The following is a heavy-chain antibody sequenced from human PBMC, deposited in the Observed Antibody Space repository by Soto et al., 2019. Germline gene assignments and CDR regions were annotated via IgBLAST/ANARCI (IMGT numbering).Heavy chain of an antibody. J-gene: IGHJ4*02. CDR1: GFSFDFYG. D-gene: IGHD3-10*01. CDR2: IMGDGREGEK. CDR3: SRDHYGSGAI. Sequence: EVQLVESGGGLVQPGGYLRLSCAASGFSFDFYGMTWVRQAPGKGLEWVASIMGDGREGEKYYVDSVKGRFTISRDNAKNSPYLQMNNLGAEDTATDFGSRDHYGSGAIWGQGTPVLISS. V-gene: IGHV3-7*05.